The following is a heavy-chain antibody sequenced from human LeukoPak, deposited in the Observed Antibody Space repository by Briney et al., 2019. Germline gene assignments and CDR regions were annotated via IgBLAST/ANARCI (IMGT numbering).Heavy chain of an antibody. CDR3: ARDLVGANRWGWRNYYYYMDV. CDR2: INHSGST. V-gene: IGHV4-34*01. J-gene: IGHJ6*03. Sequence: SETLSLTCAVYGGSFSGYYWSWIRQPPGKGLEWIGEINHSGSTNYNPSLKSRVTISVDTSKNQFSLKLSSVTAADTAVYYCARDLVGANRWGWRNYYYYMDVWGKGTTVTVSS. CDR1: GGSFSGYY. D-gene: IGHD1-26*01.